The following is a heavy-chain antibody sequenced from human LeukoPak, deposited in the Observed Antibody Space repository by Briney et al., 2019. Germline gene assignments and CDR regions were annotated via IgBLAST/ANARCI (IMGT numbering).Heavy chain of an antibody. D-gene: IGHD2-21*02. CDR1: GFIFSGYW. Sequence: PGGSLRPSCAASGFIFSGYWMNWVRQAPGKGLVWVSRINGDGSSTTYADSVKGRFTISRDNAKNTLYLQMNSLRAEDTAVYYCARDPRYCGGDCYTFDYWGQGTLVTVSS. CDR2: INGDGSST. J-gene: IGHJ4*02. V-gene: IGHV3-74*03. CDR3: ARDPRYCGGDCYTFDY.